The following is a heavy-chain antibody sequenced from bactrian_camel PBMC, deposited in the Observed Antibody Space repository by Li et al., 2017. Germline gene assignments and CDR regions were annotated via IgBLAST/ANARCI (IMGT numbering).Heavy chain of an antibody. CDR3: AVHSGYCYGGGPEGREADFAY. V-gene: IGHV3S55*01. CDR2: VDSEGRT. Sequence: VQLVESGGGSVQAGGSLKLSCAASGLYYCRYEMTWYRQVSGKEREFVSKVDSEGRTNYTESVKGRFTVSKDGAKNTLYLQMNSLKPEDTAMYYCAVHSGYCYGGGPEGREADFAYWGQGTQVTVS. J-gene: IGHJ6*01. CDR1: GLYYCRYE. D-gene: IGHD2*01.